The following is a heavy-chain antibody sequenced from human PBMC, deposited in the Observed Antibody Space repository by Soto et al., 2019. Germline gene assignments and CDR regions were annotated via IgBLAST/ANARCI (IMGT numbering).Heavy chain of an antibody. CDR1: GFIFSGTT. V-gene: IGHV3-73*02. J-gene: IGHJ4*02. D-gene: IGHD6-13*01. Sequence: EVQLVESGGDLVQPGGSLKLSSAASGFIFSGTTIHWVRQASGEGLEWVGRIRGRADNYATGYAASVKGRFTISRDDSKKTAYLQMNSLKTEDTAVYFCTRAPDGNNADYWGQGTLVTVSS. CDR2: IRGRADNYAT. CDR3: TRAPDGNNADY.